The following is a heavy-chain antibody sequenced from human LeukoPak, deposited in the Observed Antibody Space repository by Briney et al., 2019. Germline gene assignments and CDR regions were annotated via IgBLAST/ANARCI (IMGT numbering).Heavy chain of an antibody. CDR2: INPSSGGT. CDR1: GYTFTDYY. D-gene: IGHD2-2*01. J-gene: IGHJ4*02. CDR3: ARVTTYCSSTTCPYFDY. V-gene: IGHV1-2*02. Sequence: GASVKVSCKASGYTFTDYYMHWVRQAPGRGLEWMGWINPSSGGTNYAQKFQGRVTMTRDTSISTAYMELSRLRSDDTAVYYCARVTTYCSSTTCPYFDYWGQGTLVTVSS.